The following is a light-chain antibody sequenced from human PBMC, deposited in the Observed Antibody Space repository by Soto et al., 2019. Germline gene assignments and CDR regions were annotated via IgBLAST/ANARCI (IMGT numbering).Light chain of an antibody. CDR2: SAS. CDR3: QQRSNWPPGWT. Sequence: EVVLTQSPGTLSLSPGERVTLSCRASQSVASSYLAWYQQKPGRAPRLLFYSASSRATGIPDRFSGSGSGTDFTLTISRLEPEDFAVYYCQQRSNWPPGWTFGQGTKVEIK. V-gene: IGKV3D-20*02. CDR1: QSVASSY. J-gene: IGKJ1*01.